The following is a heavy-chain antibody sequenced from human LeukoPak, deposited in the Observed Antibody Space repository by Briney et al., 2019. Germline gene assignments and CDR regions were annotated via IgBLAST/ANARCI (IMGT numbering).Heavy chain of an antibody. CDR2: INPNSGGT. V-gene: IGHV1-2*02. CDR3: ARDGVFRFEVGDVYYYYMDV. Sequence: ASVKVSCKASGYTFTSYAMNWVRQAPGQGLEWMGWINPNSGGTNYAQKFQGRVTMTRDTSISTAYMELSRLRSDDTAVYYCARDGVFRFEVGDVYYYYMDVWGKGTTVIISS. CDR1: GYTFTSYA. J-gene: IGHJ6*03. D-gene: IGHD2-21*02.